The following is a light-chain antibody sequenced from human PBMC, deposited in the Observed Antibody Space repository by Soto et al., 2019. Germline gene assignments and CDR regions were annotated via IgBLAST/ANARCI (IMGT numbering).Light chain of an antibody. J-gene: IGLJ1*01. CDR3: QSYYSSLSGYV. CDR2: GNS. V-gene: IGLV1-40*01. CDR1: SSNIGARYE. Sequence: QSVLTQPPSVSGAPGQRVTVSCTGSSSNIGARYEVHWYQQLPGTAPKLLIYGNSNRPSGVPDRFSGSKSGTSASLAITGLQAEDEADYYCQSYYSSLSGYVFGTGTKVTVL.